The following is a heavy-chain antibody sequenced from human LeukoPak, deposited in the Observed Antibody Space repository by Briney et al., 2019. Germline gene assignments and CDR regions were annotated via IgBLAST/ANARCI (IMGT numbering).Heavy chain of an antibody. Sequence: ASVKVSCKASGYTFTSYDINWVRQATGQGLEWMGWMNPNSGNTGYAQKFQGRVTMTRNTSISTAYMELSSLRSEDTAVYYCARVRRVFKRNLGRSTEYYSYYYMDVWGKGTTVTVSS. J-gene: IGHJ6*03. V-gene: IGHV1-8*01. CDR1: GYTFTSYD. CDR2: MNPNSGNT. CDR3: ARVRRVFKRNLGRSTEYYSYYYMDV. D-gene: IGHD1-14*01.